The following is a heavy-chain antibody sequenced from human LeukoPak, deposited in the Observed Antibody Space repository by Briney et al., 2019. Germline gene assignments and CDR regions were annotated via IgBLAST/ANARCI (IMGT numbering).Heavy chain of an antibody. J-gene: IGHJ5*02. D-gene: IGHD4-11*01. V-gene: IGHV4-59*08. Sequence: SETLSLICTVSGGSISSYYWSWIRQPPGKGLEWIGYIYYSGSTNYNPSLKSRVTISVDTSKNQFSLKLSSVTAADTAVYYCASLTTTNWFDPWGQGTLVTVSS. CDR3: ASLTTTNWFDP. CDR2: IYYSGST. CDR1: GGSISSYY.